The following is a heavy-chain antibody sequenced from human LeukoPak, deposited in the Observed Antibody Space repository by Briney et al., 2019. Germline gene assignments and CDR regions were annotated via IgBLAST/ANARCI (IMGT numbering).Heavy chain of an antibody. CDR3: TRQSGTVTPIDY. CDR1: SGSLSGYS. J-gene: IGHJ4*02. Sequence: SETLSLTCAVSSGSLSGYSWGWIRQPPRKGLEWVREISHSGITNYNASLKSRVTISLKKSEIQFSLMLSSVTAADTAVYYCTRQSGTVTPIDYWSQGTLVTVSS. D-gene: IGHD4-17*01. CDR2: ISHSGIT. V-gene: IGHV4-34*01.